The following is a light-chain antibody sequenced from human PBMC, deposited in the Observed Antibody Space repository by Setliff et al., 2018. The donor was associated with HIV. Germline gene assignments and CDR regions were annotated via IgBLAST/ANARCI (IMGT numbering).Light chain of an antibody. CDR1: SYDY. J-gene: IGLJ1*01. Sequence: QSALTQPRSVSGSPGQSVTISCTGTSYDYVSWYQHHPGKAPKLMIYEVSNRPSGVSNRFSGSKSGNTASLTISGLQAEDEADYYCTSYSSRSTPYVFGTGTKATVL. V-gene: IGLV2-14*01. CDR2: EVS. CDR3: TSYSSRSTPYV.